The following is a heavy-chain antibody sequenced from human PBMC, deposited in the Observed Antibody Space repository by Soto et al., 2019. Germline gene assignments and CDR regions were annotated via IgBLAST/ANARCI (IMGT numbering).Heavy chain of an antibody. CDR2: IIPILGIA. CDR3: AREGVLLWFGENYYYYGMDV. J-gene: IGHJ6*02. CDR1: GGTFSSYT. D-gene: IGHD3-10*01. V-gene: IGHV1-69*08. Sequence: QVQLVQSGAEVKKPGSSVKVSCKASGGTFSSYTISWVRQAPGQGLEWMGRIIPILGIANYAQKFQGRVMITADKSTSTAYMELSSLRSEDTAVYYCAREGVLLWFGENYYYYGMDVWGQGTTVTVSS.